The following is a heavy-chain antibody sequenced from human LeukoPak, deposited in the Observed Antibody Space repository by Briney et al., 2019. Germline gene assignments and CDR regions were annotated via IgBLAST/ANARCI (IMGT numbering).Heavy chain of an antibody. J-gene: IGHJ4*02. CDR3: AKDSYSSGWYEGGYFDY. D-gene: IGHD6-19*01. V-gene: IGHV3-9*01. Sequence: GGSLRLSCAASGFTLDDYAMHWVRQAPGKGLEWVSGISWNSGSIGYADSVKGRFTISRDSAKNSLYLQMNSLRAEDTALYYCAKDSYSSGWYEGGYFDYWGQGTLVTVSS. CDR1: GFTLDDYA. CDR2: ISWNSGSI.